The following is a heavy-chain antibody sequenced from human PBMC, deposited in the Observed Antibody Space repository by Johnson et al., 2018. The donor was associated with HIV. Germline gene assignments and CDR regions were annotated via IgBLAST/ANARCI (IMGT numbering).Heavy chain of an antibody. V-gene: IGHV3-9*01. CDR1: GFTISSNY. J-gene: IGHJ3*01. Sequence: VQLVESGGGVVQPGGSLRLSCAASGFTISSNYMSWVRQAPGKGLEWVAGIGSNGLTIGYVDSVKGRFTISRDDATNSLYLRMDSLRTEDTALYYCAKDQNYGSYLLSFDVWGQGTMVTVSS. CDR3: AKDQNYGSYLLSFDV. D-gene: IGHD3-16*01. CDR2: IGSNGLTI.